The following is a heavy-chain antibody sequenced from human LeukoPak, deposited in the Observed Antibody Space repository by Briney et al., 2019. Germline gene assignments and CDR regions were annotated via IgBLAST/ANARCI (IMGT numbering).Heavy chain of an antibody. V-gene: IGHV1-18*01. Sequence: ASVKVSCKASGYTFTSYGISWVRQAPGQGLEWMGWISAYNGNTNYAQKLQGRVTMTTDTSTSTAYMELRSLRSDDTAVYYCARDPPMVRGVRSPFDFWGQGPLSPSPQ. J-gene: IGHJ4*02. D-gene: IGHD3-10*01. CDR2: ISAYNGNT. CDR3: ARDPPMVRGVRSPFDF. CDR1: GYTFTSYG.